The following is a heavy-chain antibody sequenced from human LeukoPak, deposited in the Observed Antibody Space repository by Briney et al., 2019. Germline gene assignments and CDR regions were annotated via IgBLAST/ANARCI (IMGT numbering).Heavy chain of an antibody. J-gene: IGHJ4*02. D-gene: IGHD5-24*01. CDR2: IYTSGST. CDR1: GGSISSGSYY. V-gene: IGHV4-61*02. Sequence: SETLSLTCTVSGGSISSGSYYWSWIRQPAGKGLEWIGRIYTSGSTNYNPSLKSRVTISVDTSKNQFSLKLSSVTAADTAVYYCARVSPSTISREIDYWGQGTLVTVSS. CDR3: ARVSPSTISREIDY.